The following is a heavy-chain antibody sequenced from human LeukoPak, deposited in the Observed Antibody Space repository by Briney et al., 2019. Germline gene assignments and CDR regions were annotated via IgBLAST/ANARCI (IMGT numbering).Heavy chain of an antibody. CDR3: ARDGRYSYGSGAFDY. CDR1: GFTFSSYA. V-gene: IGHV3-30-3*01. J-gene: IGHJ4*02. CDR2: ISYDGSNK. D-gene: IGHD5-18*01. Sequence: GSLRLSCAASGFTFSSYAMHWVRQAPGKGLEWVAVISYDGSNKYYADSVKGRFTISRDNSKNTLYLQMNSLRAEDTAVYYCARDGRYSYGSGAFDYWGQGTLVTVSS.